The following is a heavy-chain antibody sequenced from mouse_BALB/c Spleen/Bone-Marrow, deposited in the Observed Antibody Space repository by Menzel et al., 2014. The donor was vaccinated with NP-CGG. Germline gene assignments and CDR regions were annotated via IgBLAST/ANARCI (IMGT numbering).Heavy chain of an antibody. D-gene: IGHD2-4*01. J-gene: IGHJ3*01. Sequence: EVKLMESGPELVKPGASMKISCKASGYSFTGYTMNWVKQSHGKNLEWIGLINPYNGGTSHNQKFKGKATLTVDKSSSTAYMELLSLTSEDSAVYYCAREGNYDYAWFANWGQGTLVTVSA. CDR3: AREGNYDYAWFAN. CDR2: INPYNGGT. CDR1: GYSFTGYT. V-gene: IGHV1-26*01.